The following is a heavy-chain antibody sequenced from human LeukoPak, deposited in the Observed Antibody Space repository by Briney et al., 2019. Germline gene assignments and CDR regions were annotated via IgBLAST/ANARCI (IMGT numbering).Heavy chain of an antibody. V-gene: IGHV1-69*06. CDR1: GGTFSSYA. CDR2: IIPIFGTA. CDR3: AREPTTLGSSSAESQDPWFDP. J-gene: IGHJ5*02. D-gene: IGHD6-6*01. Sequence: GASVKVSCKASGGTFSSYAISWVRQAPGQGLEWMGGIIPIFGTANYAQKFQGRVTITADKSTSTAYMELSSLRSEDTAVYYRAREPTTLGSSSAESQDPWFDPWGQGTLVTVSS.